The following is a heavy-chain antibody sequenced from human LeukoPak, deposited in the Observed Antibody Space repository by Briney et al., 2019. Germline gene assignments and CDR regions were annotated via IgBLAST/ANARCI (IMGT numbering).Heavy chain of an antibody. J-gene: IGHJ4*02. Sequence: GASVKVSCKASGYTFNGCYIHWVRQAPGQGLEWMGWINPNSGGTNYAQKFQGRVTMTRDTSISTAYMELSRLRSDDTAVFYCATSSGWKSNIDYWGQGTLVTVSS. CDR1: GYTFNGCY. CDR2: INPNSGGT. D-gene: IGHD6-19*01. V-gene: IGHV1-2*02. CDR3: ATSSGWKSNIDY.